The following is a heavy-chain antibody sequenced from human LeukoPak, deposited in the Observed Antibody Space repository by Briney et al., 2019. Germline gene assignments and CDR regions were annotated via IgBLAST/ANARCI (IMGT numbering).Heavy chain of an antibody. J-gene: IGHJ4*02. Sequence: PGGSLRLSCAPSGFSFTTYGMHWVRQAPGKGLEWVAFIYYDGSNIYYADYVKGRFTISRDISKNTLYLQMDSLRAEDTAIYYCARDWKTNSFDYWGQGTLVTVSS. CDR1: GFSFTTYG. D-gene: IGHD1-1*01. V-gene: IGHV3-33*08. CDR2: IYYDGSNI. CDR3: ARDWKTNSFDY.